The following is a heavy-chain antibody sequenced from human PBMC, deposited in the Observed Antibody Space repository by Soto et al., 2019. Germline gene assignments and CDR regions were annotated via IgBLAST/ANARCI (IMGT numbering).Heavy chain of an antibody. D-gene: IGHD2-15*01. CDR3: AKDCSSGGSCYSHY. V-gene: IGHV3-30*18. Sequence: XGSLRLSCSASGFTFSSYGMHWVRKAPGKGLDWAAVISYDGSNKYYADSVKGRFTISRDNSKNTLYLQMNSLRAEDTAVYYCAKDCSSGGSCYSHYWGQGALVTVSS. CDR1: GFTFSSYG. J-gene: IGHJ4*03. CDR2: ISYDGSNK.